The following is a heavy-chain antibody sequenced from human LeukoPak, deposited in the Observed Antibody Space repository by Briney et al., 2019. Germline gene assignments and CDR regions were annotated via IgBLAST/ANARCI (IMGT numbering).Heavy chain of an antibody. Sequence: ASVKVSCKGSGYTFTSYYMHWVRQRPAQGHERKGWISAYNGDTNYAQKLHGRVTMTTDTSTSTAHMELRSLRSDDTAVYYCARATVAGGYYFDYWGEGTLVSVSS. CDR2: ISAYNGDT. V-gene: IGHV1-18*01. J-gene: IGHJ4*02. CDR3: ARATVAGGYYFDY. CDR1: GYTFTSYY. D-gene: IGHD4-11*01.